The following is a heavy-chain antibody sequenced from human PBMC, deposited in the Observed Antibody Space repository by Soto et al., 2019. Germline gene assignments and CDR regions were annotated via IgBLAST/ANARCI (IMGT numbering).Heavy chain of an antibody. CDR1: GYTFTGYY. CDR3: AREVYSSGYLVY. D-gene: IGHD6-19*01. J-gene: IGHJ4*01. Sequence: ASVKVSCKASGYTFTGYYMHWVRQAPGQGLEWMGWINPNSGGTNYAQKFQGWVTMTRDTSISTAYMELSRLRSDDTAVYYCAREVYSSGYLVYWGHGTLVTVSS. V-gene: IGHV1-2*04. CDR2: INPNSGGT.